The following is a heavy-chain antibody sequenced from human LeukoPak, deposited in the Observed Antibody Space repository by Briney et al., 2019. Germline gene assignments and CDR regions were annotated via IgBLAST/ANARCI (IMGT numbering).Heavy chain of an antibody. CDR2: ISWNSGSI. Sequence: GGSLRLSCAASGFTFDDYAIHWVRQAPGKGLEWVYGISWNSGSIGYADSVKGRFTISRDNAKNSLYLQMNSLRAEDTAVYYCARDRIAVAGTTGDAFDIWGQGTMVTVSS. CDR1: GFTFDDYA. D-gene: IGHD6-19*01. V-gene: IGHV3-9*01. J-gene: IGHJ3*02. CDR3: ARDRIAVAGTTGDAFDI.